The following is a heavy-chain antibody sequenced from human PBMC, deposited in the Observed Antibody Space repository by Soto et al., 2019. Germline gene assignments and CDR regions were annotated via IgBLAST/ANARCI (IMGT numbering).Heavy chain of an antibody. Sequence: EVQLVESGGGLVKPGGSLRLSCAVSGFTLSSAWMNWVRQAPGKGLEWVGRIKSKTDGGTTDYAAPVKARFTISLDDSKNTLYLQMESLKTEDTAVYYCTTAPQRAVTDDSARSWGQGTLVTVSS. J-gene: IGHJ5*02. V-gene: IGHV3-15*07. CDR1: GFTLSSAW. CDR2: IKSKTDGGTT. CDR3: TTAPQRAVTDDSARS. D-gene: IGHD3-22*01.